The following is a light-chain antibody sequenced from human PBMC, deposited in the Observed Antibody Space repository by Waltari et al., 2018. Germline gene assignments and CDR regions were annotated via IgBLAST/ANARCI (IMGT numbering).Light chain of an antibody. J-gene: IGKJ2*01. CDR1: QSINGVH. V-gene: IGKV3D-20*01. CDR2: DTS. CDR3: QQYGTSPYT. Sequence: EIVLTQSPATLTLSPGETATLSRGASQSINGVHLAWYQQKPGLAPRLLIYDTSSRATGIPDRFSGSGSGTDFTLTINRLEPEDFAVYYCQQYGTSPYTFGQGTKLEIK.